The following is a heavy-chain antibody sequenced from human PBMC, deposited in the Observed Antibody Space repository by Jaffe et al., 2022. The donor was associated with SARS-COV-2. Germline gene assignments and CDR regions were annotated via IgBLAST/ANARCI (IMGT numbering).Heavy chain of an antibody. V-gene: IGHV4-34*01. D-gene: IGHD6-6*01. J-gene: IGHJ2*01. CDR1: GGSFSGYY. Sequence: QVQLQQWGAGLLKPSETLSLTCAVYGGSFSGYYWSWIRQPPGKGLEWIGEINHSGSTNYNPSLKSRVTISVDTSKNQFSLKLSSVTAADTAVYYCARIGIAARLHWYFDLWGRGTLVTVSS. CDR3: ARIGIAARLHWYFDL. CDR2: INHSGST.